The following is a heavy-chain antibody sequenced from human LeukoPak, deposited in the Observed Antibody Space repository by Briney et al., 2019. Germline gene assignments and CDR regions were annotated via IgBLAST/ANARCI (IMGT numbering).Heavy chain of an antibody. Sequence: PGGSLRLSCAASGIIVSNIYMAWVRQAPGKGLEWIGYVSYSGTTSHNPSLKSRVTISVDTSKNQFSLKLSSVTAADTAVYYCARDRGWLQFDYWGQGTLVTVSS. CDR1: GIIVSNIY. V-gene: IGHV4-59*02. CDR2: VSYSGTT. J-gene: IGHJ4*02. CDR3: ARDRGWLQFDY. D-gene: IGHD5-24*01.